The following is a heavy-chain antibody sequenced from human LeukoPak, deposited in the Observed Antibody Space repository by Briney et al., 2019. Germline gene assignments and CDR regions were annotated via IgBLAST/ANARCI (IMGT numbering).Heavy chain of an antibody. CDR2: ISGSGGST. J-gene: IGHJ4*02. CDR1: GFTFSSYG. V-gene: IGHV3-23*01. Sequence: GGSLRLSCAASGFTFSSYGMSWVRQAPGKGLEWVSAISGSGGSTYYADSVKGRFTISRDNSKNTLYLQMNSLRAEDTAVYYCAKDPARYYYGSGTPRWFGYWGQGTLVTVSS. D-gene: IGHD3-10*01. CDR3: AKDPARYYYGSGTPRWFGY.